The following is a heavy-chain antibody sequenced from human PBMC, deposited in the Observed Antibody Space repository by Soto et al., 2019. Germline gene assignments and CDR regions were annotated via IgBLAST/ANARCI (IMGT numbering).Heavy chain of an antibody. V-gene: IGHV4-39*01. D-gene: IGHD5-12*01. CDR1: GGSISSSSYY. J-gene: IGHJ4*02. CDR3: ASPLPKRGYSGKIDS. Sequence: SETLSLTCTVSGGSISSSSYYWGWIRQPPGKGLEWIGSIYYSGSTYYNPSLKSRVTISVDTSKNQFSLKLSSVTAADTAVYYCASPLPKRGYSGKIDSWGQGTLVTVSS. CDR2: IYYSGST.